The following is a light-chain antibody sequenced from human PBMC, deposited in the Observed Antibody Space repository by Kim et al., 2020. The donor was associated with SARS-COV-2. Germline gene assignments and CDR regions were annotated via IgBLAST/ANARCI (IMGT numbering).Light chain of an antibody. CDR2: AAS. Sequence: ASVGDRVTITGLASHGIKYYLAWYQQKPGKVPKRLIYAASTWQPGVPSRFSGSGSGTEFTLTISGLQPEEVATYYCQNYDSDPRTFGPGTKVDIK. J-gene: IGKJ3*01. CDR3: QNYDSDPRT. CDR1: HGIKYY. V-gene: IGKV1-27*01.